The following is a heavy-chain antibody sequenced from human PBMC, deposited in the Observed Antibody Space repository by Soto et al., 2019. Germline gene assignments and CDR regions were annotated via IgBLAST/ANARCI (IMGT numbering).Heavy chain of an antibody. V-gene: IGHV3-30*18. CDR3: AKDQRQLAARHYGMDV. CDR1: GFTFSSYG. D-gene: IGHD6-6*01. Sequence: QVQLVESGGGVVQPGRSLRLSCAASGFTFSSYGMHWVRQAPGKGLEWVAVISYDGSNKYYADSVKGRFTISRDNSKNTLYLQMNSLRAEDTAVYYCAKDQRQLAARHYGMDVWGQGTTVTVSS. J-gene: IGHJ6*02. CDR2: ISYDGSNK.